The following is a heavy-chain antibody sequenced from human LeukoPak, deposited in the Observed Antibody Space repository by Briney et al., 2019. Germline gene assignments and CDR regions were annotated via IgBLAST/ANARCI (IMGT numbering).Heavy chain of an antibody. Sequence: GGSLRLSCAASGVTFSDYYMNWVRQAPGKGLEWVSYISRSGPTIYYADSVKGRFTISRDNAKNSLYLQMNSLRAEDTAVYYCTRDAYSNYPYYYYYMDVWGKGTTVTVSS. J-gene: IGHJ6*03. CDR3: TRDAYSNYPYYYYYMDV. CDR2: ISRSGPTI. CDR1: GVTFSDYY. D-gene: IGHD4-11*01. V-gene: IGHV3-11*04.